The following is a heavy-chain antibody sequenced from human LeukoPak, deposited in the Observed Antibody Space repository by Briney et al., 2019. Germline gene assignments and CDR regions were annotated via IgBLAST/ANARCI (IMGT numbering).Heavy chain of an antibody. Sequence: PGGSLRLSCAASGFTFSSYSMHWVRQAPGKGLEWVSSISSSSSYIYYADSVKGRFTISRDNAKNSLYLQMNSLRAEDTAVYYCARDSRYSSRGCDPWGQGTLVTVSS. V-gene: IGHV3-21*01. CDR1: GFTFSSYS. J-gene: IGHJ5*02. CDR3: ARDSRYSSRGCDP. D-gene: IGHD6-13*01. CDR2: ISSSSSYI.